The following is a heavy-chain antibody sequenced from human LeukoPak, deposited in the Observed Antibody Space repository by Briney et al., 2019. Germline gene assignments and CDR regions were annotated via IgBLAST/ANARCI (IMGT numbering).Heavy chain of an antibody. CDR3: ARATRDYVWGPLNYYYMDV. CDR1: GGSMTSYY. V-gene: IGHV4-4*07. D-gene: IGHD3-16*01. J-gene: IGHJ6*03. Sequence: SETLSLTCTVSGGSMTSYYWSWIRQPAGKGLEWIGRIYTSRSTNYNPSLKSRVTMSVDTSKNQFSLKLSSVTAADTAVYYCARATRDYVWGPLNYYYMDVWGKGTTVTVSS. CDR2: IYTSRST.